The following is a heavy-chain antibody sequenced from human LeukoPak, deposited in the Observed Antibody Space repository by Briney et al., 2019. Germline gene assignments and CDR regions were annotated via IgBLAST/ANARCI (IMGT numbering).Heavy chain of an antibody. CDR1: GGSFNTYY. CDR3: ARHLRSGAVDY. CDR2: INHSGST. D-gene: IGHD4-17*01. V-gene: IGHV4-34*01. Sequence: SETLSLTCAVYGGSFNTYYWSWIRQPPGKGLEWIGEINHSGSTNYNPSLKSRVTMSVDTSKNQFSLKLSSVTASDTAVYYCARHLRSGAVDYWGQGTLVTVSS. J-gene: IGHJ4*02.